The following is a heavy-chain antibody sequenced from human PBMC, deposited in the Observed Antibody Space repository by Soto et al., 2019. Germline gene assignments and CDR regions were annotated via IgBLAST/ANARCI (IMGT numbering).Heavy chain of an antibody. CDR2: INPSGGST. V-gene: IGHV1-46*01. CDR3: ASPVFTNYYYMDV. D-gene: IGHD3-3*01. J-gene: IGHJ6*03. CDR1: GYTFTSYY. Sequence: ASVKVSCKASGYTFTSYYMHWVRQAPGQGLEWMGIINPSGGSTSYAQKFQGRATMTRDTSTSTVYMELSSLRSEDTAVYYCASPVFTNYYYMDVWGKGTTVTVSS.